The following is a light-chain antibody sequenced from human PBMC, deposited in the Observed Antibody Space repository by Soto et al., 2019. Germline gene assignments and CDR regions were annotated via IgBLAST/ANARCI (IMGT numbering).Light chain of an antibody. CDR2: DVS. CDR3: SSYTSSSSRV. CDR1: SSDVGGYNY. V-gene: IGLV2-14*01. J-gene: IGLJ1*01. Sequence: QSALTQPASVSGSPGQSITISCTGTSSDVGGYNYDSWYQQHPGKAPKLMIYDVSNRPSGVSNRFSGFKSGNTASLSISGLQAEDEADYYCSSYTSSSSRVFGTGTKVTVL.